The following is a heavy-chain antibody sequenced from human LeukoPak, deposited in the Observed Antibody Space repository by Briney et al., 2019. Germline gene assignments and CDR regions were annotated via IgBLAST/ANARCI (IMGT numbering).Heavy chain of an antibody. V-gene: IGHV1-3*01. CDR2: INAGNGNT. Sequence: ASVKVSCKASGYTFTTYAMHWVRQAPGQRLEWMGWINAGNGNTKYSQKFQGRVTITRDTSASTAYMELSSLRSEDTAVYYCARYKDYDFWRARGYYGMDVWGQGTTVTVSS. D-gene: IGHD3-3*01. J-gene: IGHJ6*02. CDR3: ARYKDYDFWRARGYYGMDV. CDR1: GYTFTTYA.